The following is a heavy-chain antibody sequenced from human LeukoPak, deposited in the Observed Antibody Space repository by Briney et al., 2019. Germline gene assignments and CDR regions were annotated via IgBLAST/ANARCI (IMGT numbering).Heavy chain of an antibody. V-gene: IGHV4-31*03. J-gene: IGHJ3*02. CDR3: ARDHMAATGINDAFDI. CDR2: IYYSGST. D-gene: IGHD6-13*01. Sequence: SQTLSLTCTVSGGSINRGGNYWSWIRQHPGKGLEWIGYIYYSGSTNYNPSLKSRVTISLDTSKNQFSLKLSSVTAADTAVYYCARDHMAATGINDAFDIWGQGAMVTVSS. CDR1: GGSINRGGNY.